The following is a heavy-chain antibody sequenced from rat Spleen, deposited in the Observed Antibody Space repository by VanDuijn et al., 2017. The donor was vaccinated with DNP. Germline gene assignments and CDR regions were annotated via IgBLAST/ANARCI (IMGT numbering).Heavy chain of an antibody. CDR1: GFTFSYYW. J-gene: IGHJ2*01. D-gene: IGHD5-1*01. V-gene: IGHV5-31*01. Sequence: EVQLVESGGGLVQPGRSLKLSCVASGFTFSYYWMTWIRQVPGKGLEWIASITSGGGTTSYPDSVKGRFTISRDDAKNTLYLQMDSLRSEDTATYYCATGGSPYYFDYWGQGVMVTVSS. CDR3: ATGGSPYYFDY. CDR2: ITSGGGTT.